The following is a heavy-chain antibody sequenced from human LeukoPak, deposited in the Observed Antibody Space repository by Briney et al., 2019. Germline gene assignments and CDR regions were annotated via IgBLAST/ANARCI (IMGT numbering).Heavy chain of an antibody. D-gene: IGHD4-17*01. CDR3: ASLSDYGDQLDY. Sequence: SETLSLTCTVSGGSISSSSYYWGWIRQPPGKGREWIGSIYYSGSTYYNPSLKSRVTISVDTSKNQFSLKLSSVTAADTAVYYCASLSDYGDQLDYWGQGTLVTVSS. CDR1: GGSISSSSYY. V-gene: IGHV4-39*01. CDR2: IYYSGST. J-gene: IGHJ4*02.